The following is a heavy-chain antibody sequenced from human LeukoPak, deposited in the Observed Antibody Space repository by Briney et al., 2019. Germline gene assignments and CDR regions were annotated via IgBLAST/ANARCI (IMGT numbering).Heavy chain of an antibody. D-gene: IGHD1-14*01. J-gene: IGHJ6*02. V-gene: IGHV4-4*07. Sequence: SETLSLTCTVSGGSFSNYYWSWIRQPAGKGLEWIGRIYTSGSTNYNPTVKSRVTMSVDTSNNQFSLKLTSVTAADTAVYYCARQPPQYYGMDVWGQGTTVTVSS. CDR3: ARQPPQYYGMDV. CDR1: GGSFSNYY. CDR2: IYTSGST.